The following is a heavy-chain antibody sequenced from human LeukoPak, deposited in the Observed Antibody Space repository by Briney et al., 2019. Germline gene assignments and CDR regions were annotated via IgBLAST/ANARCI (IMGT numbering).Heavy chain of an antibody. D-gene: IGHD1-1*01. Sequence: GGSLRLSCAASEFSVISYWMSWVRQAPGKGLEWVANIKQDGSAKNYVDSVKGRFTISRDNAKNSLYLQLNSLRAEDTAVYYCAGCAGNSCYFDYWGQGTLVIVSS. J-gene: IGHJ4*02. CDR2: IKQDGSAK. CDR3: AGCAGNSCYFDY. CDR1: EFSVISYW. V-gene: IGHV3-7*01.